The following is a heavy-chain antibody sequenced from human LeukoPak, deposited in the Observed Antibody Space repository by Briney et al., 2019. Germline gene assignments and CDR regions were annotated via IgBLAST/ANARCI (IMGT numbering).Heavy chain of an antibody. CDR3: AAYDYYGSGSYFDY. D-gene: IGHD3-10*01. V-gene: IGHV4-38-2*02. Sequence: PSETLSLTCTVSGYSISSGYYWGWIRQPPGKGLEWIGSIYHSGSTYYNPSLKSRVTISVDTSKNQFSLKLSSVTAADTAVYYCAAYDYYGSGSYFDYWGQGTLVTVSS. CDR2: IYHSGST. J-gene: IGHJ4*02. CDR1: GYSISSGYY.